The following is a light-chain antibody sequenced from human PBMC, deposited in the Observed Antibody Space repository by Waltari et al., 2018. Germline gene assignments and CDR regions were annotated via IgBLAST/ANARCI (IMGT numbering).Light chain of an antibody. Sequence: EIVLTQSPGTLSLSPGERATISCRASQSISSSYLAWYQQKLGQAPRLFIYGASTRATGIPDRFSGSGSGTDFTLTISRLEPEDFAVYYCQYYSTSPPYTFGQGTKLEIK. V-gene: IGKV3-20*01. CDR1: QSISSSY. CDR2: GAS. J-gene: IGKJ2*01. CDR3: QYYSTSPPYT.